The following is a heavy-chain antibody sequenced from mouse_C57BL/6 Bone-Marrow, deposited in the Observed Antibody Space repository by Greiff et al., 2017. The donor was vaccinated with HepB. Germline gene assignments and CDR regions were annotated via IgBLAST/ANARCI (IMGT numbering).Heavy chain of an antibody. J-gene: IGHJ1*03. V-gene: IGHV1-81*01. CDR2: IYPRSGNT. D-gene: IGHD2-5*01. CDR3: ADSKSDWYFDV. CDR1: GYTFTSYG. Sequence: VQLQQSGAELARPGASVKLSCKASGYTFTSYGISWVKQRTGQGLEWIGEIYPRSGNTYYNEKFKGKATLTADKYSSTAYMELRSLTSEDSAVYFCADSKSDWYFDVWGTGTTVTVSS.